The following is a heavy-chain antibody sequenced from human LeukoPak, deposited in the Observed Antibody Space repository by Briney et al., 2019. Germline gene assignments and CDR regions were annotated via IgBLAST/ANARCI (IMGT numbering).Heavy chain of an antibody. CDR2: ISPGDSDA. D-gene: IGHD3-22*01. V-gene: IGHV5-51*01. Sequence: GESLKISCQGSGYTSTTYWIGWVRQMPGKGLEWMGIISPGDSDATYSPSFQGQVTTSADKSVSTAYLQWSSLKASDTAMYYCARQGSSGYHGVFYFDYWGQGTLVSVSS. CDR1: GYTSTTYW. J-gene: IGHJ4*02. CDR3: ARQGSSGYHGVFYFDY.